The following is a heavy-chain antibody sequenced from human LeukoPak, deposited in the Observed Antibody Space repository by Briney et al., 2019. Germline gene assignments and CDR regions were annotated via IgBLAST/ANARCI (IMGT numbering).Heavy chain of an antibody. CDR2: INSDGSYT. J-gene: IGHJ5*02. D-gene: IGHD2-2*01. Sequence: PGGSLRLSCLGSGLTLSRYWMHWDRQTPGKGLVWVSRINSDGSYTNYADSVKGRFTISRDNAKNTLYLQMNSLRAEDTAVYYCARGYCSSTSCYYASWFDPWGQGTLVTVSS. V-gene: IGHV3-74*01. CDR1: GLTLSRYW. CDR3: ARGYCSSTSCYYASWFDP.